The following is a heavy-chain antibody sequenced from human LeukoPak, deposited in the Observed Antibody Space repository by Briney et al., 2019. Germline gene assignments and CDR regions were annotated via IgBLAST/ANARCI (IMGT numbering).Heavy chain of an antibody. CDR1: GGSISSGGYY. CDR3: ARYGSGSRSTADWFDP. J-gene: IGHJ5*02. V-gene: IGHV4-31*03. CDR2: IYYSGST. Sequence: SETLSLTCTVSGGSISSGGYYWSWIRQHPGKGLEWIGYIYYSGSTYYNPSLKSRVTISVDTSKNQFSLKLSSVTAADTAVCYCARYGSGSRSTADWFDPWGQGTLVTVSS. D-gene: IGHD3-10*01.